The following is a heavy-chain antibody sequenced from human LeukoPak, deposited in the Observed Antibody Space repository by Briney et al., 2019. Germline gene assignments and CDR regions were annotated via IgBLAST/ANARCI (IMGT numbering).Heavy chain of an antibody. CDR2: ISGSGPYT. Sequence: TGGSLRLSCAASGFTFSSYAMSWVRQAPGKGLEWVSGISGSGPYTFYTDSVKGRFTISRDSSKNTLYLQMNSLRAEDTAVYFCARGGDKNYYYYGMDVWGQGTTVTVSS. CDR3: ARGGDKNYYYYGMDV. V-gene: IGHV3-23*01. J-gene: IGHJ6*02. D-gene: IGHD2/OR15-2a*01. CDR1: GFTFSSYA.